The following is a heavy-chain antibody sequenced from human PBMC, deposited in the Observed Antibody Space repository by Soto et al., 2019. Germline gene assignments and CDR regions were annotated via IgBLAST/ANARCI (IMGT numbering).Heavy chain of an antibody. CDR2: FDPEDGET. J-gene: IGHJ4*02. CDR3: ARDFKRYSSPPGPLEY. D-gene: IGHD6-13*01. V-gene: IGHV1-24*01. CDR1: GYTLTELS. Sequence: ASVKVSCKVSGYTLTELSMHWVRQAPGKGLEWMGGFDPEDGETIYAQKFQGRVTMTEDTSTDTAYMELSSLRSEDTAVYYCARDFKRYSSPPGPLEYWGLGTLVTVSS.